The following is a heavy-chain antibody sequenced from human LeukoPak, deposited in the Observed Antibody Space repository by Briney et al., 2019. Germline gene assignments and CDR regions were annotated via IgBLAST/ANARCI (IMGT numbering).Heavy chain of an antibody. CDR1: GFSFSGHW. D-gene: IGHD6-6*01. CDR2: ISPTGSTT. CDR3: ARGPNSNWSGLDF. Sequence: PGGSLRLSCTAPGFSFSGHWMHWARQLPGKGLVWVSRISPTGSTTSYADSVKGRFTVSRDNAKNTLYLQANNLRAEDTAVYYCARGPNSNWSGLDFWGQGTLLTVSS. J-gene: IGHJ4*02. V-gene: IGHV3-74*01.